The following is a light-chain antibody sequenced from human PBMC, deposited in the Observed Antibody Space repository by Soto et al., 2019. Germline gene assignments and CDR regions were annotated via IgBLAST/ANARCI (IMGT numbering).Light chain of an antibody. Sequence: EIVLTQSPSTLSLSPGESATLSCRASQYVNSFYLGWYQQKPGQAPRLLIYGTFNRAIGIPDRFTGSGSGTDFTLTISRLEPEDFAVYYYQQYGSYSWTFGQGTKVDIK. J-gene: IGKJ1*01. CDR2: GTF. V-gene: IGKV3-20*01. CDR3: QQYGSYSWT. CDR1: QYVNSFY.